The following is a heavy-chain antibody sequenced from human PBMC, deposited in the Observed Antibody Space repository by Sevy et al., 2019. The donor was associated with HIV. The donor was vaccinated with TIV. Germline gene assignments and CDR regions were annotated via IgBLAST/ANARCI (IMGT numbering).Heavy chain of an antibody. Sequence: SETLSLTCAVYGGSFSGYFWNWIRQSPGKGLEWIGEINHSGTLKYNPSPKSRVTISVDASKNQLSLHLRSVTAADTAVYYCARGRQAYVVVVPSTVPFDYWGQGTLVTVSS. CDR3: ARGRQAYVVVVPSTVPFDY. D-gene: IGHD2-2*01. V-gene: IGHV4-34*01. J-gene: IGHJ4*02. CDR2: INHSGTL. CDR1: GGSFSGYF.